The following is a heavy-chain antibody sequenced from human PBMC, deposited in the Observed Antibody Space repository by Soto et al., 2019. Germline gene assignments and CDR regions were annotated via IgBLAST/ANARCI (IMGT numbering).Heavy chain of an antibody. V-gene: IGHV3-48*03. Sequence: GGSLRLCCTASGFTFSTYEMNWVRQAPGKGLEWVSYISSSGTTMYYADSVKGRFSISRDNAKSSLFLQMNSLRAEDTAVYYCVRRYCSSASCTFDFWGQGALVTVSS. CDR3: VRRYCSSASCTFDF. D-gene: IGHD2-2*01. CDR1: GFTFSTYE. J-gene: IGHJ4*02. CDR2: ISSSGTTM.